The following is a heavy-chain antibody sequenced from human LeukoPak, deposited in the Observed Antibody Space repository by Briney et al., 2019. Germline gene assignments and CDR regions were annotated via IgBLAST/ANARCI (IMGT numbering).Heavy chain of an antibody. Sequence: ASVKVSCKASGGTFSSYAISWVRQAPGQGLEWMGRIIPILGIANYAQKFQGRVTITADKSTSTAYMELSSLGSEDTAVYYCARDLVLRYFDWSRKNYYGMDVWGQGTTVTVSS. D-gene: IGHD3-9*01. J-gene: IGHJ6*02. CDR2: IIPILGIA. CDR3: ARDLVLRYFDWSRKNYYGMDV. CDR1: GGTFSSYA. V-gene: IGHV1-69*04.